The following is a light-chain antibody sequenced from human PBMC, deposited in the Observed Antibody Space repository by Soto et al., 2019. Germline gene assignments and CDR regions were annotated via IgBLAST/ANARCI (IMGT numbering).Light chain of an antibody. J-gene: IGLJ2*01. CDR2: GNS. CDR3: QSYDSSLSVSV. V-gene: IGLV1-40*01. Sequence: QPVLTQPPSVSGAPGQRVTISCTGSSSNIGAGYDVHWYPQLPGTAPKLLIYGNSNRPSGVPDRFSGSKSGTSASLAITGLQAEDEADYYCQSYDSSLSVSVFGGGTKLTVL. CDR1: SSNIGAGYD.